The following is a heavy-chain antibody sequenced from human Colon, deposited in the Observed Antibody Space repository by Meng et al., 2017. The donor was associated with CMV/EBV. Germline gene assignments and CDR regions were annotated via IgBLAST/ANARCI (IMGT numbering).Heavy chain of an antibody. V-gene: IGHV5-51*01. CDR3: ARPGYCTSSSCAGSTGYFYGMDV. D-gene: IGHD2-2*01. J-gene: IGHJ6*02. Sequence: GESLKISCKGSGYNFATYWIAWVRQLPGKGLEWMAIMFPGDSHIRYSPSFEGQVTIAADTSISTAYLQLRSLKASDSATYYCARPGYCTSSSCAGSTGYFYGMDVWGQGTTVTVS. CDR1: GYNFATYW. CDR2: MFPGDSHI.